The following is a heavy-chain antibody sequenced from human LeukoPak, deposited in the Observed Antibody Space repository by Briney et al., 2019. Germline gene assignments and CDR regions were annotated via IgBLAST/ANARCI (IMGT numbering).Heavy chain of an antibody. CDR2: ISYHGDDK. Sequence: GRSLRLSCAAAGFTFNNHAMHWVRQAPGKGLEWVAVISYHGDDKYYADSVKGRFTISRDNSKNTLDLQMNSQGGEDTAVYYCARDLQGLPDYWGQGTLVTVSS. D-gene: IGHD6-19*01. CDR1: GFTFNNHA. J-gene: IGHJ4*02. CDR3: ARDLQGLPDY. V-gene: IGHV3-30*04.